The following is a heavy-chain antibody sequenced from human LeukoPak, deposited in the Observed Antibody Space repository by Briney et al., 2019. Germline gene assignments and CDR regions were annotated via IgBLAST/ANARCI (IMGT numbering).Heavy chain of an antibody. J-gene: IGHJ5*02. V-gene: IGHV1-69*13. CDR2: IIPIFGTA. CDR3: ARAGSRWGYSSNWFDP. CDR1: GYTFSNYY. Sequence: SVKVSCKASGYTFSNYYMYWVRQAPGQGPEWMGGIIPIFGTANYAQKFQGRVTITADESTSTAYMELSSLRSEDTAVYYCARAGSRWGYSSNWFDPWGQGTLVTVSS. D-gene: IGHD6-13*01.